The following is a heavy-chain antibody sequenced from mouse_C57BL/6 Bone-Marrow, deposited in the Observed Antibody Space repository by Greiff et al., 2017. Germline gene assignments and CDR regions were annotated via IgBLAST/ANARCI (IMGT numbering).Heavy chain of an antibody. J-gene: IGHJ3*01. CDR3: ARWDYDWVAY. CDR1: GYTFTSYW. Sequence: QVQLKQSGAELVKPGASVKMSCKASGYTFTSYWITWVKQRPGQGLEWIGDIYPGSGSPNYNEKFKSKATLTVDTSSSTAYMQLSSLTSEDTAVYYCARWDYDWVAYWGPGSLVSVSA. CDR2: IYPGSGSP. D-gene: IGHD2-4*01. V-gene: IGHV1-55*01.